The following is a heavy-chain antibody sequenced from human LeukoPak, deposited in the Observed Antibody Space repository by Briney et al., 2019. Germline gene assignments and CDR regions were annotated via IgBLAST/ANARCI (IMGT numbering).Heavy chain of an antibody. Sequence: GGSLRLSCAASGFVYSDYTMMWVRQAPVKGLQWLASFTALGGPYYAGSVRGRFTISRDNSMNTLSLHMYSLTAEDKAMYYCAKGATGGTVDWFDPWGQGTLVTVSS. V-gene: IGHV3-23*01. D-gene: IGHD6-13*01. J-gene: IGHJ5*02. CDR2: FTALGGP. CDR3: AKGATGGTVDWFDP. CDR1: GFVYSDYT.